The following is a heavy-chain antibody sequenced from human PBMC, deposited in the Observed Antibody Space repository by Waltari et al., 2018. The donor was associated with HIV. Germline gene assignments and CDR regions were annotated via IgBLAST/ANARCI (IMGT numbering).Heavy chain of an antibody. CDR2: IYYSGST. CDR1: GGSISNSV. V-gene: IGHV4-59*01. J-gene: IGHJ5*02. CDR3: ARGRGGGGSSGNWFDP. D-gene: IGHD2-15*01. Sequence: QVQLQESGPGQMKPSETLSLTCTLSGGSISNSVWPWIRQPPGKGLAWLGYIYYSGSTNYNPSLKSRVTISVDTSKSQFSLKLSSVTAADTAVYYCARGRGGGGSSGNWFDPWGQGTLVTVSS.